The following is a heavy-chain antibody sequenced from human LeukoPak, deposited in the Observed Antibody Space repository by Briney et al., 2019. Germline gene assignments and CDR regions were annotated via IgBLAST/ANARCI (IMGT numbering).Heavy chain of an antibody. V-gene: IGHV1-18*01. J-gene: IGHJ4*02. CDR2: ISAYNGNT. CDR1: GYTFTSYG. D-gene: IGHD3-9*01. CDR3: ASGGVTYYDILTGYQPYYFDY. Sequence: ASVKVSCKASGYTFTSYGISWVRQAPGQGLEWMGWISAYNGNTNYAQKLQGRVTMTTDTSTSTAYMELRGLRSDDTAVYYCASGGVTYYDILTGYQPYYFDYWGQGTLVTVSS.